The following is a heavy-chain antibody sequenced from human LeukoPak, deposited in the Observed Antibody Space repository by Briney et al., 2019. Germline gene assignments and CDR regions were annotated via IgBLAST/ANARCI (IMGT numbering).Heavy chain of an antibody. J-gene: IGHJ3*02. CDR3: ARVRGASSRFDAFDI. D-gene: IGHD3-16*01. CDR1: GYTFTSYD. Sequence: ASVKVSFKASGYTFTSYDINWVRQATGQGGEWMGGMNPDSGNTGYAQKFQGRVTKTMNTSTSTANMELSSLRSEDTAEYYCARVRGASSRFDAFDIWGQETMVTVSS. V-gene: IGHV1-8*01. CDR2: MNPDSGNT.